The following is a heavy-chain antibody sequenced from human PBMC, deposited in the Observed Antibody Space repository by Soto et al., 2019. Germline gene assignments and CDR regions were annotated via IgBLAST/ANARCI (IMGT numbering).Heavy chain of an antibody. CDR1: GGYISDTSYY. J-gene: IGHJ4*02. D-gene: IGHD6-13*01. Sequence: SETQSLTYTVSGGYISDTSYYCGWIRQPPGKGLEWIGTIYYSGSTYYSPSLKSRVTMSVDTSKNQFSLKLISVTAADTAGYYCARLYPQLDFDYWGQGTLVTVSS. V-gene: IGHV4-39*01. CDR3: ARLYPQLDFDY. CDR2: IYYSGST.